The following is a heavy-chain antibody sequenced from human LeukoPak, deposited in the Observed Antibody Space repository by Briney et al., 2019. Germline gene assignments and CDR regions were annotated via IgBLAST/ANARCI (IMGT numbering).Heavy chain of an antibody. CDR3: ARGLVARSHYYYYMDV. D-gene: IGHD6-6*01. CDR1: GYTFTGYY. J-gene: IGHJ6*03. CDR2: INPNSGGT. Sequence: GASVKVSCKASGYTFTGYYMHWVRQAPGQGLEWMGWINPNSGGTNYAQKFQGRVTMTRDTSISTAYMELSRLRSDDTAVYYCARGLVARSHYYYYMDVWGKGTTVTVSS. V-gene: IGHV1-2*02.